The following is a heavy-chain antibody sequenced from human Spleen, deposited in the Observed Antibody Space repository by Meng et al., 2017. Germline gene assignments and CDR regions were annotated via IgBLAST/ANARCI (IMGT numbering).Heavy chain of an antibody. CDR2: ISSSGSTI. J-gene: IGHJ4*02. Sequence: GESLKISCAASGFTFSDYYMSWVRQAPGKGLEWLSYISSSGSTIYYADSVKGRFTISRDNAKNSLYLQMNSLRAEDTAVYYCARYAGDFWFGSPIDYWGQGTLVTVSS. D-gene: IGHD3-10*01. CDR3: ARYAGDFWFGSPIDY. CDR1: GFTFSDYY. V-gene: IGHV3-11*01.